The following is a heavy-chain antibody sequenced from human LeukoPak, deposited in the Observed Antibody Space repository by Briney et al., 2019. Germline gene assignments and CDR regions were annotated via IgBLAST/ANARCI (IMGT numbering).Heavy chain of an antibody. CDR1: GFTFSNYW. Sequence: GGSLRLSCAASGFTFSNYWLTWVRQAPGQGLEWVANIKQDGSEKHYVDSVMGRFTISRDNAKNSLYLQMNSLRAEDTAAYYCARDRQIAYWGQGTLVTVSS. V-gene: IGHV3-7*01. CDR3: ARDRQIAY. CDR2: IKQDGSEK. J-gene: IGHJ4*02.